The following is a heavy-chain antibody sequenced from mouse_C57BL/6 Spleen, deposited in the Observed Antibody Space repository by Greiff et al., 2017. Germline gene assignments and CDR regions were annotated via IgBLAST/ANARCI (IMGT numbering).Heavy chain of an antibody. V-gene: IGHV5-4*03. Sequence: EVMLVESGGGLVKPGGSLKLSCAASGFTFSSYAMSWVRQTPEKRLEWVATISDGGSYTYYPDNVKGRFTISRDNAKNNLYLQMSHLKSEDTAMYYCARGDYGNQGYFDYWGQGTTLTVSS. CDR2: ISDGGSYT. CDR3: ARGDYGNQGYFDY. D-gene: IGHD2-1*01. CDR1: GFTFSSYA. J-gene: IGHJ2*01.